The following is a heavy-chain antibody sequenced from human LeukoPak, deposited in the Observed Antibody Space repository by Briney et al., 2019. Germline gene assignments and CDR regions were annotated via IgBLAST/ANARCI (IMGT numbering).Heavy chain of an antibody. Sequence: SQTLSLTRTVSGGSISSGGYYWSWIRQHPGKGLEWIGYIYYSGSPYYNPSLKSRVTISVDTSKNQFSLKLSSVTAADTAVYYCARCYGDYIFDYWGQGTLVTVSS. D-gene: IGHD4-17*01. CDR1: GGSISSGGYY. V-gene: IGHV4-31*03. J-gene: IGHJ4*02. CDR2: IYYSGSP. CDR3: ARCYGDYIFDY.